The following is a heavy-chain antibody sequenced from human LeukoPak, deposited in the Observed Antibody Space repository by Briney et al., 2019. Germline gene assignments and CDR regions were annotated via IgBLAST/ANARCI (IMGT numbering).Heavy chain of an antibody. V-gene: IGHV3-21*01. CDR3: ARDPYSGLFDY. Sequence: GGSLRPSCAASGFTFSSYSMNWVRQAPGKGLEWVSPISSSSSYIYYADSVRGRFTISRDNAKNSLYLQMNSLRAEDTAVYYCARDPYSGLFDYWGQGTLVTVSS. J-gene: IGHJ4*02. D-gene: IGHD4-11*01. CDR1: GFTFSSYS. CDR2: ISSSSSYI.